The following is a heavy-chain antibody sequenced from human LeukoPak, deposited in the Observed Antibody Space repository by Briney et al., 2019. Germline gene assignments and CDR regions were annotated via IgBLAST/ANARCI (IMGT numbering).Heavy chain of an antibody. D-gene: IGHD2-2*02. CDR2: ISSSGSTI. J-gene: IGHJ4*02. V-gene: IGHV3-11*04. CDR1: GFTFSDYY. Sequence: PGGSLRLSCAASGFTFSDYYMSWIRQAPGKGLEWVSYISSSGSTIYYADSVKGRFTISRDNAKNSLYLQMNSLRAEDTAVYYCARGAQYQLLYISSYWSPRHFDYWGQGTLVTVSS. CDR3: ARGAQYQLLYISSYWSPRHFDY.